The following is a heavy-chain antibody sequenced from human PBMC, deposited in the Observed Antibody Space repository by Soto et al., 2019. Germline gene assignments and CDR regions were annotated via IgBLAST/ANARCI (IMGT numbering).Heavy chain of an antibody. J-gene: IGHJ4*02. CDR1: GFIFSNHG. V-gene: IGHV3-33*01. CDR3: VRGDNWNDEASDY. Sequence: QVQLVESGGSVVQPGRSLRLSCAASGFIFSNHGMNWVRQAPGKGLEWVAVIWSDGNNRYYADSVKGRFTISRDNSKNTVYLQMNSLRAEDTAVYYCVRGDNWNDEASDYWGQGTLVTVSS. D-gene: IGHD1-1*01. CDR2: IWSDGNNR.